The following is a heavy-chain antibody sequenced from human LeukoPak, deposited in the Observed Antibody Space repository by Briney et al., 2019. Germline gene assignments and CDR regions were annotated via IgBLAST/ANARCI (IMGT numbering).Heavy chain of an antibody. J-gene: IGHJ4*02. D-gene: IGHD3-10*01. CDR3: TTGLGITMIRGVFVF. V-gene: IGHV3-15*01. CDR1: GFTFSNAW. CDR2: IKSRSDAGTT. Sequence: PGGSLRLSCAASGFTFSNAWMTWVRQAPGKGLEWVGRIKSRSDAGTTDYAAPVKGRFTISRDDSKNTLYLQMNSLKTEDTAVYYCTTGLGITMIRGVFVFWGQGTLVTVSS.